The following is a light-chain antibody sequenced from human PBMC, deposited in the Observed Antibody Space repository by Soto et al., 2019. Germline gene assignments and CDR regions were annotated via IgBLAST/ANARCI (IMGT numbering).Light chain of an antibody. CDR2: EVS. CDR3: SSYTTNNTRV. CDR1: SSDVGVYNY. Sequence: LTQPASVSGSPGQSITISCTGTSSDVGVYNYVSWYQQHPGKAPKLMIYEVSNRPSGVSHRFSGSKSGNTASLTISGLQAEDEADYYCSSYTTNNTRVFGTGTKVTVL. V-gene: IGLV2-14*01. J-gene: IGLJ1*01.